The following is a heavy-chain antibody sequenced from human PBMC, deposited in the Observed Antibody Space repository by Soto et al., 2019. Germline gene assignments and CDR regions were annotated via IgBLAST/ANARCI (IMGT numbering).Heavy chain of an antibody. CDR2: ISGYNDDT. CDR3: TIDQRYYNSNGGYYRWDH. CDR1: GYTFTSYG. J-gene: IGHJ4*02. Sequence: QVQLVQSGAELKKPGASVKVSCKASGYTFTSYGITWVRQAPGQGPEWMGWISGYNDDTNYAQKFQGRVTMTTDTSTSTGYMELRSVRSDDTAVYYCTIDQRYYNSNGGYYRWDHWGQGILVTVTS. V-gene: IGHV1-18*01. D-gene: IGHD3-22*01.